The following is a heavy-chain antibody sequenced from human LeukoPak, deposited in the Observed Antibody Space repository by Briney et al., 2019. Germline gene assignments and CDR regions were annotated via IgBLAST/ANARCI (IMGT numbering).Heavy chain of an antibody. J-gene: IGHJ4*02. CDR1: GFTFGTYW. V-gene: IGHV3-7*01. CDR3: ARVRYDRNAYYFDY. CDR2: IKQDGSEK. D-gene: IGHD3-22*01. Sequence: TGGSLRLSCAASGFTFGTYWMNWVRQAPGKGLEWVANIKQDGSEKFYVDSVKGRFTISRDNAKNSLYLQMNSLRAEDTAVYYCARVRYDRNAYYFDYWGQGTLVTVSS.